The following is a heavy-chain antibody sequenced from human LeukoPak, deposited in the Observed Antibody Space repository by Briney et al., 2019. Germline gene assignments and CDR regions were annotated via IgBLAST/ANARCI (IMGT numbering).Heavy chain of an antibody. CDR3: TTGYSAASHDGY. J-gene: IGHJ4*02. Sequence: GGSLRLSCVASRFTFSNAWMHWVRQAPGKGLEWVCLIKTKTEGGTTEYAAPVKGRFTISRGDSRNTLYLQMNSLKSEDTAVYFCTTGYSAASHDGYWGQGTLVTVSS. V-gene: IGHV3-15*01. D-gene: IGHD2-2*01. CDR2: IKTKTEGGTT. CDR1: RFTFSNAW.